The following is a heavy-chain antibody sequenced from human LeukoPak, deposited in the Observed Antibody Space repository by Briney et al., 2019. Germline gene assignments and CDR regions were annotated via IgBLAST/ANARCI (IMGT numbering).Heavy chain of an antibody. CDR3: ARVNGAFGGTPDY. Sequence: GGSLRLSCAASGFTFDDYAMHWVRQAPGKGLVWVSGIKTDGTSTVYADSVRGRFTVSRDNAKNTVYLQMNGLRAEDTAVYYCARVNGAFGGTPDYWGQGTLVTVSS. CDR1: GFTFDDYA. V-gene: IGHV3-74*01. D-gene: IGHD3-10*01. J-gene: IGHJ4*02. CDR2: IKTDGTST.